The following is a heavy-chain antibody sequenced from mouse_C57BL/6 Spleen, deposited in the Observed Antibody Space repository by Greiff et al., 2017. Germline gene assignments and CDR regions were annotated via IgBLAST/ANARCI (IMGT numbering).Heavy chain of an antibody. CDR3: ARKGYYGSSYYAMDY. CDR1: GFTFSSYG. V-gene: IGHV5-6*01. CDR2: ISSGGSYT. Sequence: EVQLQESGGDLVKPGGSLKLSCAASGFTFSSYGMSWVRQTPDKRLEWVATISSGGSYTYYPDGVKGRFTISRDNAKNTLYLQMSSLKSEDTAMYYCARKGYYGSSYYAMDYWGQGTSVTVSS. D-gene: IGHD1-1*01. J-gene: IGHJ4*01.